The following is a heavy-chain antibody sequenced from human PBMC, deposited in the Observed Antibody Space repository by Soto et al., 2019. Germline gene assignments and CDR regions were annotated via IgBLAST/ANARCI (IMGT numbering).Heavy chain of an antibody. Sequence: QVQLVQSGADVKKPGASVKVSCKASGYTFTDYGISWVRQAPGQGLEWMGWISAYNGNTNYAQKLHGRVTMTTDTXXRTAYMELRSLSSDDTAVYYCARGGSGTVMIGCDYWGQGTLVTVSS. CDR2: ISAYNGNT. D-gene: IGHD1-1*01. CDR3: ARGGSGTVMIGCDY. J-gene: IGHJ4*02. CDR1: GYTFTDYG. V-gene: IGHV1-18*01.